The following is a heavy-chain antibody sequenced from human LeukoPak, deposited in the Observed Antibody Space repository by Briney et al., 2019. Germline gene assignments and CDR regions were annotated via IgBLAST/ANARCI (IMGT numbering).Heavy chain of an antibody. V-gene: IGHV3-15*01. CDR1: GFTFSNAW. J-gene: IGHJ5*02. CDR2: IKSKTDGGTT. Sequence: GGSLRLSCAASGFTFSNAWMSWVRQAPGKGLEWVGRIKSKTDGGTTDYAAPVKGRFTISRDDSKNTLYLQMNSLRAEDTAVYYCAKWGSSWYGWFDPWGQGTLVTVSS. D-gene: IGHD6-13*01. CDR3: AKWGSSWYGWFDP.